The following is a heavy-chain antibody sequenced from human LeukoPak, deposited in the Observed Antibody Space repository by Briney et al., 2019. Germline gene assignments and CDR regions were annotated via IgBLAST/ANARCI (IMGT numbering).Heavy chain of an antibody. D-gene: IGHD3-10*01. Sequence: KTGGSLRLSAAASGFTYCCLNMNWVRQAPGKGLEWVSFISSSSSHIYYADSVKGRFTISRDNAKNSLYLQMNSLRAEDTAVYYDSDVSGSYWGQGTLVTVSS. CDR1: GFTYCCLN. J-gene: IGHJ4*02. V-gene: IGHV3-21*01. CDR2: ISSSSSHI. CDR3: SDVSGSY.